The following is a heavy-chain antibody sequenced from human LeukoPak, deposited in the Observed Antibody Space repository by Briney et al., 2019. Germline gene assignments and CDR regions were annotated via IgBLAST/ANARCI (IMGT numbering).Heavy chain of an antibody. V-gene: IGHV3-30-3*01. CDR1: GFTFSSYA. D-gene: IGHD3-9*01. Sequence: GRSLRLSCAASGFTFSSYAMHWVRQAPGKGLEWVAVISYDGSNKYYADSVKGRFTISRDNSKNTLYLQMNSLRAEDTAVYYCAKLYYDILTGPDTFDYWGQGTLVTVSS. CDR2: ISYDGSNK. J-gene: IGHJ4*02. CDR3: AKLYYDILTGPDTFDY.